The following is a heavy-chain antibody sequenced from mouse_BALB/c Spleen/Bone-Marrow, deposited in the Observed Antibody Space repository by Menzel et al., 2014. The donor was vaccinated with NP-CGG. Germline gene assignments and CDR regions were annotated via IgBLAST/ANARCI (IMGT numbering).Heavy chain of an antibody. CDR1: GYGFTSYW. V-gene: IGHV1-5*01. CDR3: TTYALDY. J-gene: IGHJ4*01. Sequence: EVQRVESGTVLARPGASVKMSCKASGYGFTSYWMHWVKQRPGQGLGWIGAIYPGNSDTSYNQKFNDKAKLTAVTSASTAYMELSSLTNEDSAVYYCTTYALDYWGQGTSVTVSS. CDR2: IYPGNSDT.